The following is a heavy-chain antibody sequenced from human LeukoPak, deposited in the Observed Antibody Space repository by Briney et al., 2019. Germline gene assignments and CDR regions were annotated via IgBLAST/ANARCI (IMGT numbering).Heavy chain of an antibody. J-gene: IGHJ3*02. V-gene: IGHV4-30-4*01. CDR2: IYYSGST. CDR3: ARYRSNYDAFDI. Sequence: PSQTLSLTCTVSGGSISSGDYYWSWIRQPPGKGLEWIGYIYYSGSTYYNPSLKSRVTISVDTSKNQFSLKLSSVTAADTAVYYCARYRSNYDAFDIWGQGTMVTVSS. D-gene: IGHD1-7*01. CDR1: GGSISSGDYY.